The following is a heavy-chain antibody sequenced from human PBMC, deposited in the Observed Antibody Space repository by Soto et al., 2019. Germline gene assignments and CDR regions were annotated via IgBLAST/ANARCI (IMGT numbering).Heavy chain of an antibody. CDR1: GFTVSSNY. V-gene: IGHV3-66*01. CDR2: IYSGGST. D-gene: IGHD6-13*01. Sequence: EVQLVGSGGGLVQPGGSLRLSCAASGFTVSSNYMSWVRQAPGKGLEWVSVIYSGGSTYYADSVKGRFTISRDNSKNTLYLQMNSLRAEDTAVYYCARDEIAAAGTGYYYYYMDVWGKGTTVTVSS. CDR3: ARDEIAAAGTGYYYYYMDV. J-gene: IGHJ6*03.